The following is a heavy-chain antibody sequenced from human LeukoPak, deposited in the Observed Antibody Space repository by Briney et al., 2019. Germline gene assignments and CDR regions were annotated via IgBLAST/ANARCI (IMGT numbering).Heavy chain of an antibody. CDR3: TRDRSALDT. V-gene: IGHV4-59*01. CDR2: ISNIGST. J-gene: IGHJ3*02. Sequence: SETLSLTCTVSGASISSYFWTWLRHSPGKGLEWGGYISNIGSTNYNPSLKSRVTISGDTSKNQFSLKLSSVTAADTAVYYCTRDRSALDTWGQGTMVTVSS. CDR1: GASISSYF.